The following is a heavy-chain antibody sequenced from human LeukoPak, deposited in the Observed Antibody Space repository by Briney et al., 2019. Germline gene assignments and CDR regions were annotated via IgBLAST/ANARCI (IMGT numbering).Heavy chain of an antibody. CDR2: ITDSGSDK. V-gene: IGHV3-11*01. D-gene: IGHD6-19*01. CDR3: ARDLAVAGY. CDR1: GFTFSDYY. Sequence: KPGGSLRLSCAASGFTFSDYYMSWLRQAPGKGLEWVSYITDSGSDKYYADSVKGRFTISRDNAKNSLYLQMNSLRAEDTAVYYCARDLAVAGYWGQGTLVTVSS. J-gene: IGHJ4*02.